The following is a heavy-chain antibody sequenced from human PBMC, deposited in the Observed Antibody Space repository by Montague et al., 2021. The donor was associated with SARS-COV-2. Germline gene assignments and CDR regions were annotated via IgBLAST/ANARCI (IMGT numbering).Heavy chain of an antibody. D-gene: IGHD6-13*01. CDR1: GGSFSGYY. Sequence: SETLSLTCAVYGGSFSGYYWSWIRQPPGKGLEWIGEINHSGSTNYNPSLKSRVTISVDTSKNQFSLKLSSATAADTAVYYCARAGVAAGTTADTYYYYCGMDVWGQGTTVTVSS. CDR3: ARAGVAAGTTADTYYYYCGMDV. V-gene: IGHV4-34*01. J-gene: IGHJ6*02. CDR2: INHSGST.